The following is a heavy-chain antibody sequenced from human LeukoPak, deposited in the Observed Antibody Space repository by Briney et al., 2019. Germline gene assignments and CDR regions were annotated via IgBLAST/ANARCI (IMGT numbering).Heavy chain of an antibody. J-gene: IGHJ5*02. CDR1: GCTFSSYW. CDR3: ARDPYGSDYGWFDP. Sequence: GGSLRLSCAASGCTFSSYWMSWVRQAPGKGLEWVANIKQDGSEKYYVDSVKGRFTISRDNAKNSLYLQMNSLRAEDTAVYYCARDPYGSDYGWFDPWGQGTLVTVSS. CDR2: IKQDGSEK. V-gene: IGHV3-7*01. D-gene: IGHD3-10*01.